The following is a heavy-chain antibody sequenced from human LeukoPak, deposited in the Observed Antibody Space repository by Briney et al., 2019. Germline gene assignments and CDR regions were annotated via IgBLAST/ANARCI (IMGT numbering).Heavy chain of an antibody. Sequence: GGSLRLSCAASGFTFSSYAMNWVRQAPGKGLEWVAAISTTSGNIYYADSVKGRFTISRDNAKNSLYLQMNSLRVEDTALYYCARRAPSHDFDDWGQGTLVTVSS. CDR2: ISTTSGNI. V-gene: IGHV3-21*01. J-gene: IGHJ4*02. CDR3: ARRAPSHDFDD. CDR1: GFTFSSYA.